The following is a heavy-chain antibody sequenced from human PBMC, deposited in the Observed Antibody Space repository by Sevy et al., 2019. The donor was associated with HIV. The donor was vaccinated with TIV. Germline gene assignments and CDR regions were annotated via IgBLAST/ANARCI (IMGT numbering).Heavy chain of an antibody. CDR3: WKGGGGHYDPDEIGYYFYYYNMDV. J-gene: IGHJ6*03. Sequence: GGSLRLSCAVSGFSFDSYGMTWVRQAPGKGLEWVSGISGSGTRTYYADSVKGRFIISRDNSKNTLYLQMNSLRSEETVINYGWKGGGGHYDPDEIGYYFYYYNMDVWGKGTTVTVSS. D-gene: IGHD3-22*01. V-gene: IGHV3-23*01. CDR2: ISGSGTRT. CDR1: GFSFDSYG.